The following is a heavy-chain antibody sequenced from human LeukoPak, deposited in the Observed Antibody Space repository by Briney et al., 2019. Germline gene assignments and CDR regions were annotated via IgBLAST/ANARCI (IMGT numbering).Heavy chain of an antibody. V-gene: IGHV3-23*01. J-gene: IGHJ4*02. CDR1: GFTFSNYA. Sequence: PGGSLRLSCAASGFTFSNYAMTWVRQTPDKGLEWVSSISGNGVVTYYADSVKGQFTISRDNSKITLYLQINSLRAEDTAVDTAVYYCAKHSGSSGWYNDYWGQGTLVTVSS. D-gene: IGHD6-19*01. CDR3: AKHSGSSGWYNDY. CDR2: ISGNGVVT.